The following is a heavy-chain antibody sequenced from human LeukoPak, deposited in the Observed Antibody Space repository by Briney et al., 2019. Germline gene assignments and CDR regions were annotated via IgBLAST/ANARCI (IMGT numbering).Heavy chain of an antibody. V-gene: IGHV3-64*01. CDR3: AKDLPVPVAFDI. J-gene: IGHJ3*02. Sequence: GGSLRLSCAASGFTLSDYSMHWVRQAPGKGLEYVSAINYGGGRTYYANSVKDRFIISRDNSKNTLSLQMNSLRAEDTAVYYCAKDLPVPVAFDIWGQGTMVTVSS. D-gene: IGHD1-14*01. CDR1: GFTLSDYS. CDR2: INYGGGRT.